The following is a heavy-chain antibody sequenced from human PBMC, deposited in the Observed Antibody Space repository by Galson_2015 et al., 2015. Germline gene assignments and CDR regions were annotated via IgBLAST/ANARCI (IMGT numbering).Heavy chain of an antibody. CDR1: GFTFSDYY. D-gene: IGHD4-17*01. CDR2: ISSSSCYT. J-gene: IGHJ4*02. V-gene: IGHV3-11*03. CDR3: ARGYTVTYIDY. Sequence: SLRLSCAASGFTFSDYYMSWIRQAPGKGLEWVSYISSSSCYTNYADSVKGRFTISRDNAKNSLYLQMNSLRAEDTAVYYCARGYTVTYIDYWGQGTLVTVSS.